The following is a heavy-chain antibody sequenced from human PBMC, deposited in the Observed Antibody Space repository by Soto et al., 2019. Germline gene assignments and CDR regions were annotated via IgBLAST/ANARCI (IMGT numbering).Heavy chain of an antibody. CDR3: ARRDFWTGYYNY. CDR1: GGSISSSSYF. CDR2: IYYSGST. V-gene: IGHV4-39*07. Sequence: SETLSLTCTVSGGSISSSSYFWGWIRQPPGRGLEWIGNIYYSGSTNYNPSLKSRVTISVDTSKNQFSLEVTSVTAADTAVYYCARRDFWTGYYNYWGLGTLVTVS. D-gene: IGHD3-3*01. J-gene: IGHJ4*02.